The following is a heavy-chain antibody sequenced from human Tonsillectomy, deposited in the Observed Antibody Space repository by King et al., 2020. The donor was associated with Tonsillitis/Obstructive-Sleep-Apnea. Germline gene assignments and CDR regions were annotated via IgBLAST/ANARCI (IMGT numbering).Heavy chain of an antibody. CDR1: GFSLSTSGVG. D-gene: IGHD5-12*01. CDR2: IYWDDDK. J-gene: IGHJ4*02. V-gene: IGHV2-5*02. Sequence: ITLKESGPTLVKPTQTLTLTCTFSGFSLSTSGVGVGWIRQPPGKALEWLALIYWDDDKRYSPSLKSRLTITKDTSKNQVVLTMTNMDPVDTATYCAHRPSRWLRESPSFDYWGQGTLVTVSS. CDR3: AHRPSRWLRESPSFDY.